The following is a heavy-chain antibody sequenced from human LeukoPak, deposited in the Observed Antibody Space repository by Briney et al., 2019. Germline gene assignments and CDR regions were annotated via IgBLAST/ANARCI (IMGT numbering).Heavy chain of an antibody. CDR3: TTRGGSFSIFDY. Sequence: PGGSLRFSCAASGFTFSDAWMSWVRQAPGKGLEWVGRIKSKTDGGTTDYAAPVKGRFTISRDDSKNTLYLQMNSLKTEDTAVYYCTTRGGSFSIFDYWGQGTLVTVSS. J-gene: IGHJ4*02. CDR2: IKSKTDGGTT. CDR1: GFTFSDAW. V-gene: IGHV3-15*01. D-gene: IGHD1-26*01.